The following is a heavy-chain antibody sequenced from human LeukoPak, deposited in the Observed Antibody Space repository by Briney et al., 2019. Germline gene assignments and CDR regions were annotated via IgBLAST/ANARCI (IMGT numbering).Heavy chain of an antibody. D-gene: IGHD3-3*01. Sequence: SGPTLVKPTQTLTLTCTFSGFSLSTSGVVVGWIRQPPGKALEWLALIYWNDDKRYSPSLKSRLTITKDTSKNQVVLTMTNMDPVDTATYYCAHARTYYDFWSGYFKVGGFDPWGQGTLVTVSS. J-gene: IGHJ5*02. CDR1: GFSLSTSGVV. CDR3: AHARTYYDFWSGYFKVGGFDP. CDR2: IYWNDDK. V-gene: IGHV2-5*01.